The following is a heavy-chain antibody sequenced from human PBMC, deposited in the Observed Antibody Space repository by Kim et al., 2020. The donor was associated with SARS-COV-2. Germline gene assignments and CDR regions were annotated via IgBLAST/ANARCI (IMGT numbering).Heavy chain of an antibody. V-gene: IGHV1-18*04. J-gene: IGHJ4*02. CDR2: ISAYNGNT. CDR1: GYTFTSYG. D-gene: IGHD3-10*01. CDR3: AREYMVRGVIITAYYFDY. Sequence: ASVKVSCKASGYTFTSYGISWVRQAPGQGLEWMGWISAYNGNTNYAQKLQGRVTMTTDTSTSTAYMELRSLRSDDTAVYYCAREYMVRGVIITAYYFDYWGQGTLVTVSS.